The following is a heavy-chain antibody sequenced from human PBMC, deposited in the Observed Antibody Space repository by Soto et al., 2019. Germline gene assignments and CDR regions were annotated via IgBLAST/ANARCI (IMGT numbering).Heavy chain of an antibody. J-gene: IGHJ6*02. CDR2: INWNGGST. V-gene: IGHV3-20*04. CDR3: ARGGSVAGIYYYYGMDV. CDR1: GFTFDDYG. Sequence: EVQLVESGGGVVRPGGSLRLSCAASGFTFDDYGMSWVRQAPGKGLEWVSGINWNGGSTGYAESVKGRFTISRDNAKNSLYLQMNSLRAEDTALYYCARGGSVAGIYYYYGMDVWGQGTTVTVSS. D-gene: IGHD6-19*01.